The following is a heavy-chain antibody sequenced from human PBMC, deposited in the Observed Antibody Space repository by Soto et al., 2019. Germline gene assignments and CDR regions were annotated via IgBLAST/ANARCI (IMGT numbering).Heavy chain of an antibody. Sequence: ASVKVSCKASGYTFTGYYMHWVLQAPGQGVERMGGSNPNSGGTNYAQKFQGWVTMTRDTSISTAYMELSRLRSDDTAVYYCAREWNWARPRSPYISNWFDPWGQGTLVTVSS. CDR3: AREWNWARPRSPYISNWFDP. D-gene: IGHD1-1*01. V-gene: IGHV1-2*04. CDR1: GYTFTGYY. CDR2: SNPNSGGT. J-gene: IGHJ5*02.